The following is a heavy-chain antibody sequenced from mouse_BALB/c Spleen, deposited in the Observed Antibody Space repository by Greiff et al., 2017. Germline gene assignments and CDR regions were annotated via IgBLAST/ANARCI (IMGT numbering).Heavy chain of an antibody. CDR1: GYSITSDYA. V-gene: IGHV3-2*02. CDR3: ARRYYGSNYWYFDV. J-gene: IGHJ1*01. CDR2: ISYSGST. D-gene: IGHD1-1*01. Sequence: EVKLQESGPGLVKPSQSLSLTCTVTGYSITSDYAWNWIRQFPGNKLEWMGYISYSGSTSYNPSLKSRISITRDTSKNQFFLQLNSVTTEDTATYYCARRYYGSNYWYFDVWGAGTTVTVSS.